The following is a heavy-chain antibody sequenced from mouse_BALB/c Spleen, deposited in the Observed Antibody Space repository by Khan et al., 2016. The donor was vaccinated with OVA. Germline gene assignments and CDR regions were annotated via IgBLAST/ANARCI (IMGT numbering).Heavy chain of an antibody. Sequence: VQLQQSGAELARPGASVKMSCKASGYTFTSYTIHWIKERPGRGLEWIGNINPSNGYTNYNQKFKDKATLTTDKSSTTAYLQLSILTSDDSAVYNCVRDGAYHRNDGWFAYWGQGTLVTVSA. J-gene: IGHJ3*01. CDR3: VRDGAYHRNDGWFAY. CDR2: INPSNGYT. CDR1: GYTFTSYT. V-gene: IGHV1-4*01. D-gene: IGHD2-14*01.